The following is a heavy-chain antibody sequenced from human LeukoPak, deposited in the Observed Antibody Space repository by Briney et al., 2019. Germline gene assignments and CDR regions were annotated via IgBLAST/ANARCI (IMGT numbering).Heavy chain of an antibody. CDR1: GGSISSGGYY. V-gene: IGHV4-31*03. J-gene: IGHJ4*02. CDR2: IYYSGST. D-gene: IGHD3-3*01. Sequence: PSETLSLTCTVSGGSISSGGYYWSWIRQHPGKGLEWIGYIYYSGSTYYNPSLKSRVTISVDTSKNQFSLKLSSVTAADTAVYYCARVSAYYDFWSGYYFDYWGQGTLVTVSS. CDR3: ARVSAYYDFWSGYYFDY.